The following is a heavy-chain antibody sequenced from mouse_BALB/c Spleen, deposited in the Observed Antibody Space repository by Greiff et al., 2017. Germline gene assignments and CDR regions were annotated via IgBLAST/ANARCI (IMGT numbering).Heavy chain of an antibody. CDR1: GFTFSSFG. J-gene: IGHJ4*01. CDR2: ISSVSSTI. D-gene: IGHD2-3*01. Sequence: EVKLMESGGGLVQPGGSRKLSCAASGFTFSSFGMHWVRQAPEKGLEWVAYISSVSSTIYYADTVKGRFTISRDNPKNTLFLQMTSLRSEDTAMYYCARYDGNYDYYAMDYWGQGTSVTVAS. CDR3: ARYDGNYDYYAMDY. V-gene: IGHV5-17*02.